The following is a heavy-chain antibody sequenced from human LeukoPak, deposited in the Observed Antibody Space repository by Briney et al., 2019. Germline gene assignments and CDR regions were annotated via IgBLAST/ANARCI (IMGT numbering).Heavy chain of an antibody. Sequence: SETLSLTCAVYGGSFSGYYWSWIRQPPGKGLEWIGEINHSGSTNYNPSLKSRVTISVDTSKNQFSLKLSSVTAADTAVCYCARGPRRGYGMDVWGQGTTVTVSS. V-gene: IGHV4-34*01. CDR3: ARGPRRGYGMDV. CDR1: GGSFSGYY. CDR2: INHSGST. J-gene: IGHJ6*02. D-gene: IGHD1-14*01.